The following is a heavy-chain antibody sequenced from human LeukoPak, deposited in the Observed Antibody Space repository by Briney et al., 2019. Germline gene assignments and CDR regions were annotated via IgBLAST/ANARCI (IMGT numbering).Heavy chain of an antibody. CDR2: ISGNGGST. D-gene: IGHD1-1*01. CDR3: AKGGYSYYYYMDV. CDR1: GFTFDDYA. Sequence: PGGSLRLSCAASGFTFDDYAMHWVRQAPGKGLEWVSLISGNGGSTYYADSVKGRFTISTDNSKNSLYLQMNSLRTEDTALYYCAKGGYSYYYYMDVWGKGTTVTVSS. V-gene: IGHV3-43*02. J-gene: IGHJ6*03.